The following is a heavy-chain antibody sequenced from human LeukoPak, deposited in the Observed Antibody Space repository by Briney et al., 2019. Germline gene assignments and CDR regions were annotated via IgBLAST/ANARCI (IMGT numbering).Heavy chain of an antibody. CDR1: GDSISTNHW. D-gene: IGHD6-19*01. J-gene: IGHJ4*02. Sequence: PSETLSLTCAVSGDSISTNHWWSWVRPPPGKGLEWIGEVFHSGSTNYNPSLKSRVTISVDKSKNLFSLKLSSVTAADTAVYYCARGIAVAGGFDYWGQGTLVTVSS. CDR3: ARGIAVAGGFDY. V-gene: IGHV4-4*02. CDR2: VFHSGST.